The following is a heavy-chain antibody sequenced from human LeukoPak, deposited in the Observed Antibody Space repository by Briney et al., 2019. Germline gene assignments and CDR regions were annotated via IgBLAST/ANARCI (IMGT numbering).Heavy chain of an antibody. V-gene: IGHV4-59*11. J-gene: IGHJ6*03. CDR3: ADHVGRYSSSSRDYYYYMDV. CDR2: IYYRGST. CDR1: GGSISSHH. Sequence: PSETLSLTCTVSGGSISSHHWSWIRQPPGKGLEWIGYIYYRGSTNYNPPLKSRVPIPVQTSRNQFSLKLSSVTAADKAVYYCADHVGRYSSSSRDYYYYMDVWGKGTTVTVSS. D-gene: IGHD6-6*01.